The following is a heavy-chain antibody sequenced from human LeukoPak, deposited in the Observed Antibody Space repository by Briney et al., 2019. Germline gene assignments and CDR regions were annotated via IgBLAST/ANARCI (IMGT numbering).Heavy chain of an antibody. Sequence: SETLSLTCTVSGGSISTTSYFWAWIRQPPGEGLEWIGSIYYSGTTYFNSSLKSRLTISVERSKNHFSLKLSSLTVADTALYYCARVYSSTHNWFDTWGQGIQVTVSS. D-gene: IGHD6-19*01. J-gene: IGHJ5*02. CDR3: ARVYSSTHNWFDT. CDR1: GGSISTTSYF. CDR2: IYYSGTT. V-gene: IGHV4-39*07.